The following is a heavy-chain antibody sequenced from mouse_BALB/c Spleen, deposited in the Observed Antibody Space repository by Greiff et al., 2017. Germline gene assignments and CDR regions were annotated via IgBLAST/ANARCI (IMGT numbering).Heavy chain of an antibody. V-gene: IGHV5-6*01. CDR3: ARHYGSSYAMDY. D-gene: IGHD1-1*01. CDR1: GFTFSSYG. CDR2: ISSGGSYT. Sequence: EVMLVESGGDLVKPGGSPKLSCAASGFTFSSYGMSWVRQTPDKRLEWVATISSGGSYTYYPDSVKGRFTISRDNAKNTLYLQMSSLKSEDTAMYYCARHYGSSYAMDYWGQGTSVTVSS. J-gene: IGHJ4*01.